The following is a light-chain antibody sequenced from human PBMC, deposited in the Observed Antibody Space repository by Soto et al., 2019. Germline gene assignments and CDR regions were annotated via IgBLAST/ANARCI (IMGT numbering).Light chain of an antibody. CDR3: LQHNSYPRT. CDR1: QGIHIY. V-gene: IGKV1-17*03. Sequence: DIQMTQSPSAMSAAVGDSVTITCRASQGIHIYLAWYQQKPGRVPKRLIYAASSLQSGVPSRFSGSGSGTEFTLTISSLQPEDCATYYYLQHNSYPRTFGQGTKVEIK. CDR2: AAS. J-gene: IGKJ1*01.